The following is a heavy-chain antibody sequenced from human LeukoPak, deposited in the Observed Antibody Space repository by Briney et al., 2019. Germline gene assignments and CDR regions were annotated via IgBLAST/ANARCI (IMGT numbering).Heavy chain of an antibody. CDR1: GGSISSYY. V-gene: IGHV4-59*01. J-gene: IGHJ6*03. D-gene: IGHD6-13*01. Sequence: SETLSLTCTVSGGSISSYYWSWIRQPPGKGLEWIGYIYYSGSTNYNPSLKSRVTISVDTSKNQFSLKLSSVTAADTAVYYCARLHNSGIAAALYYYYYMDVWGKGTTVTVSS. CDR3: ARLHNSGIAAALYYYYYMDV. CDR2: IYYSGST.